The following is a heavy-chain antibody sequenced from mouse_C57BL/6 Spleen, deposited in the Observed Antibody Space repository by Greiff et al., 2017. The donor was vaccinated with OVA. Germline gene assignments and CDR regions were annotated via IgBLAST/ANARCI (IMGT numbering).Heavy chain of an antibody. Sequence: QVQLQQSGAELMKPGASVKLSCTATGYTFTGYWIEWVKQRPGHGLEWIGEILPGSGSTNYTEKFKGKATFTADTSSNTAYMQLSSLTTEDSAIYYCARSHDGYYVWFAYWGQGTLVTVSA. CDR1: GYTFTGYW. D-gene: IGHD2-3*01. CDR2: ILPGSGST. CDR3: ARSHDGYYVWFAY. J-gene: IGHJ3*01. V-gene: IGHV1-9*01.